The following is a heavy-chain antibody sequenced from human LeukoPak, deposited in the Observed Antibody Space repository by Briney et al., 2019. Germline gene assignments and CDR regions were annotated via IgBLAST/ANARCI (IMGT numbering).Heavy chain of an antibody. CDR1: GFTFSGYW. CDR2: IQYNGNNK. V-gene: IGHV3-30*02. D-gene: IGHD3-3*01. J-gene: IGHJ6*03. CDR3: TKDFYNFWSGYYGYHYYMDV. Sequence: GGSLRLSCAASGFTFSGYWMHWVRQAPGKGLEWVTFIQYNGNNKYYADSVKGRFTISRDNSKNTIYLQMNSLGAEDTAIYYCTKDFYNFWSGYYGYHYYMDVWGKGTTVTVSS.